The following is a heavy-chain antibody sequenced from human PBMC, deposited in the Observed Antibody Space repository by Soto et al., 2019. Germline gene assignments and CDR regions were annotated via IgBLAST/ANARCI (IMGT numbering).Heavy chain of an antibody. CDR1: GFTFSSYS. CDR3: AKGGYNYGFLFDC. J-gene: IGHJ4*02. V-gene: IGHV3-23*05. CDR2: IDNSGGIT. D-gene: IGHD5-18*01. Sequence: GGSLRLSCAASGFTFSSYSMNWVRQAPGKGLEWVSTIDNSGGITYYADSVKGRFTISRDNSKNTLYLQMNSLRAEDTAVYCCAKGGYNYGFLFDCWGQGTLVTVSS.